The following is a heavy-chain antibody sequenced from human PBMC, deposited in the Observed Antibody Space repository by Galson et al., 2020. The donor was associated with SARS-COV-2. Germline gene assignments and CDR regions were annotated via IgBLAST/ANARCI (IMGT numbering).Heavy chain of an antibody. Sequence: NPSLKSRVTISVDTSKNQFSLKLSSVTAADTAVYYCARHPYDYVWGSYPAGGAFDIWGQGTMVTVSS. CDR3: ARHPYDYVWGSYPAGGAFDI. J-gene: IGHJ3*02. D-gene: IGHD3-16*02. V-gene: IGHV4-39*01.